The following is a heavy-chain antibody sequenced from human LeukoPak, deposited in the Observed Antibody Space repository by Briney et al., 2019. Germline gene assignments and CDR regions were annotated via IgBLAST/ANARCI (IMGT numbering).Heavy chain of an antibody. CDR2: INHSGST. CDR1: GGSISSSNW. V-gene: IGHV4-4*02. J-gene: IGHJ4*02. CDR3: ARGPVWRRLLLSVSRRGGYFDY. D-gene: IGHD2-15*01. Sequence: SETLSLTCAVSGGSISSSNWWSWVRQPPEKGLEWIGEINHSGSTNYNPSLKSRVTISADTSKNQFSLKLSSVTAADTAVYYCARGPVWRRLLLSVSRRGGYFDYWGQGILVTVSS.